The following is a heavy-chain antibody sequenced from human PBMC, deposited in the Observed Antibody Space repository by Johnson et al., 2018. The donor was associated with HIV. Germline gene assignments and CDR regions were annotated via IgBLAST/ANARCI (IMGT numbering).Heavy chain of an antibody. CDR2: ISGSGGST. CDR3: ARESASSGRYSGAFDF. CDR1: GFSFSNAW. V-gene: IGHV3-23*04. D-gene: IGHD1-26*01. Sequence: VQLVESGGGLVKPGESLRLSCAASGFSFSNAWMNWVRQAPGKGLEWVSAISGSGGSTYYADSVKGRFTISRDNSKNTLYLQMSSLRAEDTAVYYCARESASSGRYSGAFDFWGQGTMVTVSS. J-gene: IGHJ3*01.